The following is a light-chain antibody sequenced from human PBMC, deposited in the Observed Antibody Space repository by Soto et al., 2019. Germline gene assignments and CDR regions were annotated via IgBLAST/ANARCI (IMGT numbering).Light chain of an antibody. CDR1: QDISNY. CDR2: DAS. V-gene: IGKV1-33*01. Sequence: DIQMTQSPSSLSSSVGDRVTITCQASQDISNYLNWYQQKPGKAPKLLIYDASNLETGVPSRFSGSGSGTDFTFTISSLQTEDIAKYYCQQYDNLPPLTFGGGTKVDIK. J-gene: IGKJ4*01. CDR3: QQYDNLPPLT.